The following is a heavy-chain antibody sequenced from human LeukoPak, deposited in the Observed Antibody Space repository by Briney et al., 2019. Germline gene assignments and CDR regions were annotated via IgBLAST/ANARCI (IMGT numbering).Heavy chain of an antibody. CDR2: ISSSSSYI. CDR1: GFIFSTYS. D-gene: IGHD2-2*01. Sequence: GGSLRLSCAASGFIFSTYSINWVRQAPGKGLEWVSSISSSSSYIYYADSVKGRFTISRDNSKNTLYLQMNTLRAEDTAMYYCARDRAMYYFDYWGQGTLVTVSS. V-gene: IGHV3-21*04. J-gene: IGHJ4*02. CDR3: ARDRAMYYFDY.